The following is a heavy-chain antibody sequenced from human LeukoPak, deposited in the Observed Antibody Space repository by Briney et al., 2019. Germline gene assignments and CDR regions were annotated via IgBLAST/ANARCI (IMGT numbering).Heavy chain of an antibody. CDR3: ARAQVTSCRGAFCYPFDC. CDR1: GFTFSSYA. Sequence: GGSLRLSCAASGFTFSSYAMSWVRQAPGKGLEWVTATRSSDPGTYYAPSVRGRFTIYRDNSKNTVYLQMNSLRVEDAAIYYCARAQVTSCRGAFCYPFDCWGQGTRLTVSS. J-gene: IGHJ4*02. D-gene: IGHD1-26*01. V-gene: IGHV3-23*01. CDR2: TRSSDPGT.